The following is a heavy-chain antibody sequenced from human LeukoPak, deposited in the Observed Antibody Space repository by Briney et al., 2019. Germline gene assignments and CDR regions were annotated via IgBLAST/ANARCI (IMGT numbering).Heavy chain of an antibody. D-gene: IGHD3-22*01. CDR1: GYSISSGYY. CDR2: IYHSGST. CDR3: AREKGENYESSGYVDY. J-gene: IGHJ4*02. Sequence: TSETLSLTCTVSGYSISSGYYWGWIRQPPGKGLEWIGNIYHSGSTYYNPSPKGRAAISVDTSKNQFSLKLSSVTAADTAVYYCAREKGENYESSGYVDYWGQGTLVTVSS. V-gene: IGHV4-38-2*02.